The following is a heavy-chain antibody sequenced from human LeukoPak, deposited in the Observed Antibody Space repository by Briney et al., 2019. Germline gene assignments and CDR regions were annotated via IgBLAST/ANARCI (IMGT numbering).Heavy chain of an antibody. CDR2: ISSTGGTI. CDR3: AKSDPYGDSLIEI. Sequence: GGSLRFSCAASGFTFSGYAMNWVRQAPGKGLEWLSHISSTGGTIYYADSVKGRLTVSRDNAKNSLYLQMNSLRAEDTAVYYCAKSDPYGDSLIEIWGQGALVTVSS. J-gene: IGHJ4*02. D-gene: IGHD4-17*01. V-gene: IGHV3-48*03. CDR1: GFTFSGYA.